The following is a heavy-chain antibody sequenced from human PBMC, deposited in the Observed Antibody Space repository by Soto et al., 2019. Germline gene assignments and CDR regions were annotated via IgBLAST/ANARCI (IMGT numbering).Heavy chain of an antibody. CDR1: NGSITNDNW. Sequence: QVQLQESGPGLVKPSGTLSLTCAVSNGSITNDNWWSWVRQSPGKGLEWIGDIYHTGSTNYNPSLTSLVIISINKAKNNSSLRLSSVTAADTAVYYCARIGGAMAKIAGWFGPWGQGALFTVSS. CDR3: ARIGGAMAKIAGWFGP. D-gene: IGHD5-12*01. J-gene: IGHJ5*02. CDR2: IYHTGST. V-gene: IGHV4-4*02.